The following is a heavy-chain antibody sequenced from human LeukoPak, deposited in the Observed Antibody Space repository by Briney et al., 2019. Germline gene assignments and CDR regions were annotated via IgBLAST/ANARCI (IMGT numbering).Heavy chain of an antibody. CDR3: TRVYGSGSYYSHC. CDR1: GFTVSSSF. J-gene: IGHJ4*02. D-gene: IGHD3-10*01. Sequence: GGSLRLSCAASGFTVSSSFMSWVRQAPGKGLEWVSIIYSGGSAYYADSVKGRFTISRDNSKNTLYLQMNSLRAEDTAVYYSTRVYGSGSYYSHCWGQGTLVTVSS. V-gene: IGHV3-53*01. CDR2: IYSGGSA.